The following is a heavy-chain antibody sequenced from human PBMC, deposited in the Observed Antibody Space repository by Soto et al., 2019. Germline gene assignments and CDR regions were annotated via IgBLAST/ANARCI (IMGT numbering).Heavy chain of an antibody. CDR3: ARGSEGAAGRIDY. CDR2: ISSSSSTI. Sequence: GGSLRLSCAASGFTFSSYSMNWVRQAPGKGLEWVSYISSSSSTIYYADSVRGRFTISRDNAKNSLYLQMNSLRAEDTAVYYCARGSEGAAGRIDYWGQGTLVTVSS. D-gene: IGHD6-13*01. J-gene: IGHJ4*02. V-gene: IGHV3-48*01. CDR1: GFTFSSYS.